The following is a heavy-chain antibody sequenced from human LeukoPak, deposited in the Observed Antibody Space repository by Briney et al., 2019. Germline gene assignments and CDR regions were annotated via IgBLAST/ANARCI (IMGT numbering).Heavy chain of an antibody. J-gene: IGHJ3*02. Sequence: ASVKVSCMASGYTFTSYGVSWVRQAPGQGLEWMGWIGTYNGDTNYAQNLQGRVTMTTDTSTRTAYMELRSLRSDDTAVDYCARDRGYNPDTFDIRGQGTMVTVSS. CDR1: GYTFTSYG. CDR3: ARDRGYNPDTFDI. D-gene: IGHD5-24*01. CDR2: IGTYNGDT. V-gene: IGHV1-18*01.